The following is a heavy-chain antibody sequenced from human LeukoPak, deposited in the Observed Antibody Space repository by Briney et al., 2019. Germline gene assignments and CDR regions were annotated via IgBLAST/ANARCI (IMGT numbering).Heavy chain of an antibody. CDR1: GFTFSSHW. CDR3: GKDSTSSWYYYYGMDV. V-gene: IGHV3-23*01. CDR2: ISGSGGST. D-gene: IGHD6-13*01. J-gene: IGHJ6*02. Sequence: GGSLRLSCAASGFTFSSHWMSWFRQAPGKGLEWVSAISGSGGSTYYADSVKGRFTISRDNSKNTLYLQMNSLRAEDTAVYYCGKDSTSSWYYYYGMDVWGQGTTVTVSS.